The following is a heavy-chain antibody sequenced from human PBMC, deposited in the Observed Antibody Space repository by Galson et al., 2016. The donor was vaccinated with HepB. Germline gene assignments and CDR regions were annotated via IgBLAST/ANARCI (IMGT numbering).Heavy chain of an antibody. J-gene: IGHJ1*01. Sequence: SLRLSCAASGFTFDDFTMHWVRQAPGKGLQWVSLITWDATSTYYAESVKGRFTISRDNSNNSLSLQMNSLRSEDSALYYCVKAGEGFDWLHHWGHGTLVTVSS. CDR3: VKAGEGFDWLHH. V-gene: IGHV3-43*01. CDR2: ITWDATST. CDR1: GFTFDDFT. D-gene: IGHD3-9*01.